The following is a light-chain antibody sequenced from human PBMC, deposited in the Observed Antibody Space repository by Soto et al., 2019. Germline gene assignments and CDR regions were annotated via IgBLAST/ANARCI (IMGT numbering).Light chain of an antibody. CDR3: QQYASAPFS. J-gene: IGKJ3*01. CDR2: AAS. Sequence: EIVLTQSPGTLSLSPGDRATLSCRASHSINTSFLAWFQQKPGQAPRLLIYAASTRATGIPDRFSGSASETDFTLTITRLEPEDSAVYYCQQYASAPFSLGPGTKVDTK. V-gene: IGKV3-20*01. CDR1: HSINTSF.